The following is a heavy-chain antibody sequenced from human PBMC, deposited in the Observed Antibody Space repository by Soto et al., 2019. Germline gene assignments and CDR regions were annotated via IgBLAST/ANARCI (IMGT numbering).Heavy chain of an antibody. V-gene: IGHV3-21*01. CDR1: GFTFSSYS. D-gene: IGHD1-7*01. J-gene: IGHJ6*03. Sequence: ESGGGLVKPGGSLRLSCAASGFTFSSYSMNWVRQAPGKGLEWVSSISSSSSYIYYADSVKGRFTISRDNAKNSLYLQMNSLRAEDTAVYYCARQPITGTTKVYYYYMDVWGKGTTVTVSS. CDR3: ARQPITGTTKVYYYYMDV. CDR2: ISSSSSYI.